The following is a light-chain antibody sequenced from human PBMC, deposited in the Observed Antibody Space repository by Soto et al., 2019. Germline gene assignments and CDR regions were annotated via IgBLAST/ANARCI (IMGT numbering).Light chain of an antibody. J-gene: IGKJ1*01. Sequence: EIVLTQSPATLSLSPGERATLSCRASHSVSNYLAWYQQKPGQAPRLLIYDASTRATGIPARFSGSGSGTDFTLTISSLEPEDFAVYYCQHRSNWPRTVGQGTKVDIK. CDR2: DAS. V-gene: IGKV3-11*01. CDR3: QHRSNWPRT. CDR1: HSVSNY.